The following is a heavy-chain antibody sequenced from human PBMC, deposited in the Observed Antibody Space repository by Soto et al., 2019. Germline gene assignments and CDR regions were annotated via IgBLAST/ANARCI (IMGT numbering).Heavy chain of an antibody. CDR2: ISSSSSYI. D-gene: IGHD3-9*01. CDR3: ARDPHPPYDIFFSSSY. Sequence: GXSLILSCAASGFTFSSYSMNCVRQAPFKGLEWVSSISSSSSYIYYADSVKGRFTISRDNAKNSLYLQMNSLRAEDTAVYYCARDPHPPYDIFFSSSYWGQGTLVTVSS. V-gene: IGHV3-21*01. J-gene: IGHJ4*02. CDR1: GFTFSSYS.